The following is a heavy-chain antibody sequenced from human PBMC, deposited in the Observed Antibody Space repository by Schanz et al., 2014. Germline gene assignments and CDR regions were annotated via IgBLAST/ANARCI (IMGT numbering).Heavy chain of an antibody. CDR3: ARAERELSSFFYSGMDV. J-gene: IGHJ6*02. D-gene: IGHD2-15*01. CDR1: GGSIRNYY. Sequence: QVQLQESGPGLVKPSETLSLTCSVSGGSIRNYYWNWIRQPPGKGVEWIGYIHYSGSTNYNPSLEGRVAMSVATPKNQFPWKRSSVTAADTAVYYCARAERELSSFFYSGMDVWGLGTTVTVSS. CDR2: IHYSGST. V-gene: IGHV4-59*08.